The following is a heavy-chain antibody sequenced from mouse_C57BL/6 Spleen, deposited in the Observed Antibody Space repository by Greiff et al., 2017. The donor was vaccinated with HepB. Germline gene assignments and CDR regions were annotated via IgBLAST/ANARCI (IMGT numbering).Heavy chain of an antibody. CDR2: IDPETGGT. V-gene: IGHV1-15*01. Sequence: QVQLKESGAELVRPGASVTLSCKASGYTFTDYEMHWVKQTPVHGLEWIGAIDPETGGTAYNQKFKGKAILTADKSSSTAYMELRSLTSEDSAVYYCTRNFAYWGQGTLVTVSA. CDR1: GYTFTDYE. CDR3: TRNFAY. J-gene: IGHJ3*01.